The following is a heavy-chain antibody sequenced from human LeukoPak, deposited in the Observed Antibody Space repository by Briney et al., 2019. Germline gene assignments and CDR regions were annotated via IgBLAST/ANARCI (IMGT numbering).Heavy chain of an antibody. V-gene: IGHV3-30*18. Sequence: GGSLRLSCAASGFTFSSYGMHWVRQAPGKGLDWVAVISYDGSSKYYTDSVKGRFTISRDNSKNTLYLQMNSLRAEDTAVYYCAKDDYYDTSGYRDWGQGTLVTVSS. D-gene: IGHD3-22*01. CDR3: AKDDYYDTSGYRD. CDR2: ISYDGSSK. J-gene: IGHJ4*02. CDR1: GFTFSSYG.